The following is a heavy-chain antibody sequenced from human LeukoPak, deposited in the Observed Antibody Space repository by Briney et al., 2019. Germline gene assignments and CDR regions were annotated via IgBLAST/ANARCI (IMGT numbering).Heavy chain of an antibody. D-gene: IGHD1/OR15-1a*01. CDR3: ARVSEQSPTPDHQSFDY. J-gene: IGHJ4*02. CDR1: GYTFTSHG. Sequence: ASVKVSCKASGYTFTSHGISWVRQAPGQGLEWMGWISSNNGNTKYAQKFQGRVTMTTETSTSTAYMELRSLRSDDTAVYYCARVSEQSPTPDHQSFDYWGQGTLVTVSS. CDR2: ISSNNGNT. V-gene: IGHV1-18*01.